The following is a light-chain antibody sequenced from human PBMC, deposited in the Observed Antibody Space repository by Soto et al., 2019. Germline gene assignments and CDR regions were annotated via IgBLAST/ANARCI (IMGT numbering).Light chain of an antibody. J-gene: IGLJ1*01. CDR3: GSFSSSSTLYV. CDR1: SSDVGGYKY. CDR2: EVT. V-gene: IGLV2-14*01. Sequence: QSALTQPASVSGSPGQSVTISCTGTSSDVGGYKYVSWYQQHPGKAPKLMIYEVTNRPSGVSDRFSGSKSGNTASLTVSGLQAEDEADYYCGSFSSSSTLYVFGTGTKSPP.